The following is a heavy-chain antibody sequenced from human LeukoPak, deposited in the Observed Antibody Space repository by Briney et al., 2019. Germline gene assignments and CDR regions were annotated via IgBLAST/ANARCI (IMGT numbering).Heavy chain of an antibody. CDR2: IYYIGST. Sequence: SETLSLTCTVSGGSISGYYWSWIRQSPGKGLEWIGCIYYIGSTSYNPSLKSRVTMSADTSKNQFSLRLSSVTAADTAVYYCARRGAYSGNDLAWYFDLWGRGTLVTVSS. V-gene: IGHV4-59*08. CDR1: GGSISGYY. CDR3: ARRGAYSGNDLAWYFDL. D-gene: IGHD5-12*01. J-gene: IGHJ2*01.